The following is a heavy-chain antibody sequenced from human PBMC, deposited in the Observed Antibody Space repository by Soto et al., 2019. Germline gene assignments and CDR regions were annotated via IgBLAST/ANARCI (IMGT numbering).Heavy chain of an antibody. V-gene: IGHV1-46*01. J-gene: IGHJ4*02. D-gene: IGHD2-8*01. CDR2: INPSGGST. Sequence: QVQLVQSGAEVKKPGASVKVSCKASGYTFTHYYINWVRQAPGQGLEWMGMINPSGGSTDYAQKFQGRVTMTTDTSTTTVYMELSSLRSDDTAVYYCARPPFPGCINGVCYPCDHWGQGTLVTVSS. CDR1: GYTFTHYY. CDR3: ARPPFPGCINGVCYPCDH.